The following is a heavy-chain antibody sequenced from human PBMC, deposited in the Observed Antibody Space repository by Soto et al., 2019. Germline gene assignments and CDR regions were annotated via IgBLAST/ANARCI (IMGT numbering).Heavy chain of an antibody. CDR3: ARDRSLQGARLYYGMDV. D-gene: IGHD1-26*01. V-gene: IGHV3-33*01. J-gene: IGHJ6*02. Sequence: QVQLVESGGGVVQPGRSLRLSCAASGFTFSSYGMHWVRQAPGKGLEWVAVIWYDGSNKYYADSVKGRFTISRDKSKNTVYLQMNSLRAEDTGVYYCARDRSLQGARLYYGMDVWGQGTTVTVSS. CDR2: IWYDGSNK. CDR1: GFTFSSYG.